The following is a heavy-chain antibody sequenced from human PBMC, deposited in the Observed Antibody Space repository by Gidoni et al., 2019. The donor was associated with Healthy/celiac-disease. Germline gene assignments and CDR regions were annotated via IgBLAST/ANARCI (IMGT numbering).Heavy chain of an antibody. J-gene: IGHJ4*02. CDR3: AKFGPTGRPASKYCSGGSCYVAGLDY. CDR2: ISGSGGST. D-gene: IGHD2-15*01. V-gene: IGHV3-23*01. CDR1: GFTFSSYA. Sequence: EVQLLESGGGLVQPGGSLRLSCAASGFTFSSYAMSWVRHAPGKGLEWVSAISGSGGSTYYADSVKGRFTISRDNSKNTLYLQMNSLRAEDTAVYYCAKFGPTGRPASKYCSGGSCYVAGLDYWGQGTLVTVSS.